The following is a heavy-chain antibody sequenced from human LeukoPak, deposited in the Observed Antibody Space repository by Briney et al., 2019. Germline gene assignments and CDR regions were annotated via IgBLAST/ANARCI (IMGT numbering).Heavy chain of an antibody. D-gene: IGHD6-13*01. J-gene: IGHJ3*02. CDR3: ARGVGRSSWYYHIGDHDAFDI. CDR1: GYTFTSYG. V-gene: IGHV1-18*01. Sequence: ASVKVSCKASGYTFTSYGISWVRQAPGQGLEWMGWISAYNGSTNYAQKLQGRVTMTTDTSTSTAYMELRSLRSDDTAVYYCARGVGRSSWYYHIGDHDAFDIWGQGTMVTVSS. CDR2: ISAYNGST.